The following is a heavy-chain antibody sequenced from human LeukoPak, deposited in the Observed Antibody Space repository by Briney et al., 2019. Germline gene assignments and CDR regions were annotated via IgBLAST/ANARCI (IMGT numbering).Heavy chain of an antibody. CDR2: IHYTGST. CDR1: SGSISTYY. CDR3: ARSSGSRYSIDY. V-gene: IGHV4-59*01. J-gene: IGHJ4*02. Sequence: PSETLSLTCTVSSGSISTYYWSWIRQPPGKGLEWIGYIHYTGSTNYNPSLKSRVTISVVTSKTQFSLKLSSVTAADTAVYYCARSSGSRYSIDYWGQGTLVTVSS. D-gene: IGHD1-26*01.